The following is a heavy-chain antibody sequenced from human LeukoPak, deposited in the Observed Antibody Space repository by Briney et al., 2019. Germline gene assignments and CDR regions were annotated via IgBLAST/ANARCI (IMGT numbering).Heavy chain of an antibody. Sequence: SETLSLTCTVSGGSISSHSWSWIRQPPGKGLEWIGYIYYSGTTNYNPSLRSRVTISVDTSKNQFSLKLSSVTAADTAVYYCARRSSSSPGSGINYHYYYMDVWGKGTTVTVSS. CDR3: ARRSSSSPGSGINYHYYYMDV. D-gene: IGHD6-6*01. CDR2: IYYSGTT. J-gene: IGHJ6*03. CDR1: GGSISSHS. V-gene: IGHV4-59*11.